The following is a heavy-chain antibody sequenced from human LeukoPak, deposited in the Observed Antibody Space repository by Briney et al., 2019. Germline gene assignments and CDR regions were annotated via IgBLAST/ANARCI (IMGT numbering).Heavy chain of an antibody. J-gene: IGHJ4*02. V-gene: IGHV4-59*01. CDR1: GGSISSYY. Sequence: PSETLSLTCTVSGGSISSYYWSWLRQPPAKGLAWIGYIYYSGSTNYDPSLKSRVTISADTSKNQFSLKLSSVTAADTAVYYCARGQWDDYGDFASPWGQGTLVTVSS. D-gene: IGHD4-17*01. CDR2: IYYSGST. CDR3: ARGQWDDYGDFASP.